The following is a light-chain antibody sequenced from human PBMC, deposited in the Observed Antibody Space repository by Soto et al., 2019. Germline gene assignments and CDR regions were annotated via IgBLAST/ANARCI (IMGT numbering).Light chain of an antibody. CDR1: QSVGRDY. Sequence: EIVVTQSKATLSLPPGQSPTLSCRASQSVGRDYLAWYHQKPGQAPRLXIYGASTRPTGIPARFSGSGSGTEFTLTISSLQSEDFEVYFCQQHGHWAAPFVQGTNVDIK. V-gene: IGKV3-15*01. J-gene: IGKJ1*01. CDR3: QQHGHWAAP. CDR2: GAS.